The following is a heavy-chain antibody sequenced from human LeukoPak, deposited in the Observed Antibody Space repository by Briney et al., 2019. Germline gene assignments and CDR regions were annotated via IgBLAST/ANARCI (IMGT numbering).Heavy chain of an antibody. D-gene: IGHD2-15*01. CDR1: GFTFSSYE. Sequence: PGGSLRLSCAASGFTFSSYEMNWVRQAPGKGLEWVSYISSGGTTIYYADSVKGRFTISRDNAKNSLYLQMNSLRAEDTAVYYCARDPSRVANSFVPWGQGTLVTVSS. J-gene: IGHJ5*02. CDR3: ARDPSRVANSFVP. V-gene: IGHV3-48*03. CDR2: ISSGGTTI.